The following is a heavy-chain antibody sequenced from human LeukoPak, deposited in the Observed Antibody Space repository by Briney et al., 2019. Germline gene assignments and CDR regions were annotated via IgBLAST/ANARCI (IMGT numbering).Heavy chain of an antibody. CDR3: ARAGGYYAFDI. CDR2: IGTAGDT. D-gene: IGHD2-21*02. CDR1: GFTFSSYG. V-gene: IGHV3-13*01. J-gene: IGHJ3*02. Sequence: PGGSLRLSCAASGFTFSSYGMHWVRHATGKGLEWVSAIGTAGDTYYPGSVKGRFTISRENAKNSLYLQMNSLRAGDTAVYYCARAGGYYAFDIWGQGTMVTVSS.